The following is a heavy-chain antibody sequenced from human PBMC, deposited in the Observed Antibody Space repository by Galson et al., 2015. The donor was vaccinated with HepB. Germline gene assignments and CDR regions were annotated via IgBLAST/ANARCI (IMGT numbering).Heavy chain of an antibody. J-gene: IGHJ6*03. CDR1: GYTFTDYY. CDR2: VDPEDGET. CDR3: ATSEVATIKRNYYYYMDV. Sequence: VKVSCKVSGYTFTDYYMHWVQQAPGKGLEWMGLVDPEDGETIYAEKFQGRVTITADTSTDTAYMELSSLRSEDTAVYYCATSEVATIKRNYYYYMDVWGKGTTVTVSS. D-gene: IGHD5-12*01. V-gene: IGHV1-69-2*01.